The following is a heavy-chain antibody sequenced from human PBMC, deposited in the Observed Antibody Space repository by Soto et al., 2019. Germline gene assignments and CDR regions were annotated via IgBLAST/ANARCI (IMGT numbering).Heavy chain of an antibody. CDR2: ISSSSSYI. Sequence: GSLRVSCAASGFTFSSYSMNWVRQAPGKGLEWVSSISSSSSYIYYADSVKGRFTISRDNAKNSLYLQMNSLRAEDTAVYYCARDQRYYYDSSGYYAFDIWGQGTMVTVS. CDR3: ARDQRYYYDSSGYYAFDI. J-gene: IGHJ3*02. D-gene: IGHD3-22*01. CDR1: GFTFSSYS. V-gene: IGHV3-21*01.